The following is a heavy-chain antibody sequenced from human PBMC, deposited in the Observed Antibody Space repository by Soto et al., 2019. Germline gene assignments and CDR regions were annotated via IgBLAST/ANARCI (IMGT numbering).Heavy chain of an antibody. CDR3: ARGRFVYSWFDP. Sequence: QVQLQQWGAGLLKPSETLSLTCAVYGGSFSGYYWSWIRQPPGKGLEWIGEINHSGSTNYSPSLKSRVTISVDTSKNQFSLKLSSVTAADTAVYYCARGRFVYSWFDPWGQGTLVTVSS. V-gene: IGHV4-34*01. CDR2: INHSGST. J-gene: IGHJ5*02. CDR1: GGSFSGYY. D-gene: IGHD2-15*01.